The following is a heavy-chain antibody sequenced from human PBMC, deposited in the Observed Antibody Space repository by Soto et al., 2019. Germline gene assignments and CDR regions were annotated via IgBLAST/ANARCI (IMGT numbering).Heavy chain of an antibody. CDR1: GGSISRYY. D-gene: IGHD3-10*01. J-gene: IGHJ5*02. Sequence: SETLSLTCTVSGGSISRYYWNWIRHPPGKGLEWIGYIYYSGSTNYNPSLKSRVTISVDTSKNQFSLKLSSVTAADTAVYYCARDPGSGSYYGWFDPWGQGTLVTVS. CDR3: ARDPGSGSYYGWFDP. CDR2: IYYSGST. V-gene: IGHV4-59*01.